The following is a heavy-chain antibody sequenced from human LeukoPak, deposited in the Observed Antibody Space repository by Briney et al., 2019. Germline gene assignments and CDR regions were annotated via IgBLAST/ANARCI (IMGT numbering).Heavy chain of an antibody. Sequence: GGSLRLSCATSGFKFNLYAMTWVRQAPGKGLEWVSTIDDPGTMYHADSVKGRFTISRDNSKDTLYLQMNSLRAEDTAVYYCAKDIDGYNPHYWGQGTLVTVSS. V-gene: IGHV3-23*01. J-gene: IGHJ4*02. CDR1: GFKFNLYA. CDR2: IDDPGTM. D-gene: IGHD5-24*01. CDR3: AKDIDGYNPHY.